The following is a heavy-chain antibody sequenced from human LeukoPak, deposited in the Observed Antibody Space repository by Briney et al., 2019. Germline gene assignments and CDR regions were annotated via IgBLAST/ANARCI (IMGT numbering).Heavy chain of an antibody. CDR1: GFTFSSYS. J-gene: IGHJ4*02. V-gene: IGHV3-21*01. CDR2: ISSSSSYI. Sequence: GGSLRLSCAASGFTFSSYSVNWVRQAPGKGLEWVSSISSSSSYIYYADSVKGRFTISRDNAKNSLYLQMNSLRAEDTAVYYCARVPGSGSPDYWGQGTLVTVSS. D-gene: IGHD6-19*01. CDR3: ARVPGSGSPDY.